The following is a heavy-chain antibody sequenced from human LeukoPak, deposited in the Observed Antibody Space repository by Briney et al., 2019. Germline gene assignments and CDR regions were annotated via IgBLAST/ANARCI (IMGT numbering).Heavy chain of an antibody. J-gene: IGHJ4*02. Sequence: ESGGGVVQPGRSLRLSCAASGFTFSSYAMHWVRQAPGKGLEWVAVISYDGSNKYYADSVKGRFTISRDNSKNTLYLQMNSLRAEDTAVYYCAEAPPYKKYFDYWGQGTLVTVSS. D-gene: IGHD1-1*01. V-gene: IGHV3-30-3*01. CDR3: AEAPPYKKYFDY. CDR2: ISYDGSNK. CDR1: GFTFSSYA.